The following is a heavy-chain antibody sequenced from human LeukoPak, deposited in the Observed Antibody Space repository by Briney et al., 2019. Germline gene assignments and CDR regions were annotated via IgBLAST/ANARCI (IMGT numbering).Heavy chain of an antibody. J-gene: IGHJ3*02. CDR1: GFSFSIYA. D-gene: IGHD5-18*01. CDR3: AKDRGYRSGLGAFDI. Sequence: PGGSLRLSCEASGFSFSIYAMSWVRQASGKGLEWVSALSGSGDGTYYADSVKGRFTISRDNSKNTVYLQMSSLRAEDTAVYYCAKDRGYRSGLGAFDIWGQGTMVTVFS. CDR2: LSGSGDGT. V-gene: IGHV3-23*01.